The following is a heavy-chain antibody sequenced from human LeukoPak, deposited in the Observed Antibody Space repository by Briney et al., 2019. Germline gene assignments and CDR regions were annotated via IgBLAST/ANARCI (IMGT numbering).Heavy chain of an antibody. CDR2: ISGSGGST. CDR1: GVTFSSYA. D-gene: IGHD4-17*01. V-gene: IGHV3-23*01. Sequence: PGGSLRLSCAASGVTFSSYAMSWVRQAPGKGLEWVSAISGSGGSTYYADSVKGRFTISRDNSQNTLYLQLNSLRAEDTAVYYCARTAVTPGSSDAFDIWGQGTMVTVSS. CDR3: ARTAVTPGSSDAFDI. J-gene: IGHJ3*02.